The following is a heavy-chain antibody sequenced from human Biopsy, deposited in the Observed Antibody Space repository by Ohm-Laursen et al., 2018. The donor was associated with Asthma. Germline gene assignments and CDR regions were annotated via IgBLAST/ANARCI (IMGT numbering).Heavy chain of an antibody. D-gene: IGHD1-1*01. Sequence: SLRLSCAASGFSFSNFAIHWVRQAPGKGLEWVGVISKDASTQDYADSVRGRFTMARDNSKNTLDLQMNSLREEDTAVYYCVRDGTDDAFDIWGQGAVVSVSS. J-gene: IGHJ3*02. CDR3: VRDGTDDAFDI. V-gene: IGHV3-30*01. CDR1: GFSFSNFA. CDR2: ISKDASTQ.